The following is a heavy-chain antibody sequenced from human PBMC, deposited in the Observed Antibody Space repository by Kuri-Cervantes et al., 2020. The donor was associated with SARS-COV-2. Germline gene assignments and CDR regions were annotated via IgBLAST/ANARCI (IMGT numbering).Heavy chain of an antibody. D-gene: IGHD3-10*01. V-gene: IGHV1-2*02. Sequence: ASVKVSCKASGYTFTGYYIHWVRQAPGQGLEWMGWINPNSGATDYAQNFQGRITMTRATSISTAFMEFSSLRSDDTAVYYCARVPITVTHGGGMDVWGQGTTVTFSS. CDR2: INPNSGAT. J-gene: IGHJ6*02. CDR3: ARVPITVTHGGGMDV. CDR1: GYTFTGYY.